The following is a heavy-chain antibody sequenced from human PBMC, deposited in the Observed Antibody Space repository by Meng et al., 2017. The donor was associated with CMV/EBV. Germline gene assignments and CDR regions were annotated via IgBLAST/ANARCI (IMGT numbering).Heavy chain of an antibody. V-gene: IGHV4-30-4*08. D-gene: IGHD3-3*01. CDR2: IYYSGST. CDR1: GGSISSGEYY. Sequence: QLQPQEPGPGLVTPSQTLSRTCTVSGGSISSGEYYWSWIRQPPGKGLEWIGYIYYSGSTYYNPSLKSRVTISVDTSKNQFSLKLSSVTAADTAVYYCARDNRRGGVDYWGQGTLVTVSS. J-gene: IGHJ4*02. CDR3: ARDNRRGGVDY.